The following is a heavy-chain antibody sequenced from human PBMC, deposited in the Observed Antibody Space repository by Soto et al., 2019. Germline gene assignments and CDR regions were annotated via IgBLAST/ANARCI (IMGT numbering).Heavy chain of an antibody. CDR1: GGSVSSGSYY. J-gene: IGHJ6*03. V-gene: IGHV4-61*01. CDR2: IYYSGST. Sequence: QVQLQESGPGLVKPSETLSLTCTVSGGSVSSGSYYWSWIRQPPGKGLEWIGYIYYSGSTNYNPSHKIRVTISVDTSKNQFSLKLSSVTAADTAVNSCASSVPTSYSGYGNQPSYYYMDVWGKGTTVTVSS. D-gene: IGHD5-12*01. CDR3: ASSVPTSYSGYGNQPSYYYMDV.